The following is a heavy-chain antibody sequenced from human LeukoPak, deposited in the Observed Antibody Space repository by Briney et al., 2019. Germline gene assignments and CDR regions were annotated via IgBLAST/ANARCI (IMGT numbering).Heavy chain of an antibody. CDR2: IIPIFGTA. D-gene: IGHD2-21*02. CDR3: ARAAAYCGGDCYSFGAFDI. CDR1: GGTFSSYA. Sequence: GASVKVSCKASGGTFSSYAISGVRQAPGQGLEWMGGIIPIFGTANYAQKFQGRVTITTDESTSTAYMELSSLRSEDTAVYYCARAAAYCGGDCYSFGAFDIWGQGTMVTVSS. J-gene: IGHJ3*02. V-gene: IGHV1-69*05.